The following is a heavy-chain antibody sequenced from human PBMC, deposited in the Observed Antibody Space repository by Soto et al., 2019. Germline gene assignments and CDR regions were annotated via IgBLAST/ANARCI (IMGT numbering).Heavy chain of an antibody. J-gene: IGHJ4*02. CDR1: GFTFSSTW. CDR3: ATAGSYRFDY. D-gene: IGHD1-26*01. V-gene: IGHV3-74*01. Sequence: EVQLVESGGTSVQPGGSLRLSCAASGFTFSSTWMHWVRQGPGKGLVWVSRMNGDGTSTNYADSVKGRFSISRDNAKNTLYLQMNSLRVEDTAAYYCATAGSYRFDYWGQGTLVTVSS. CDR2: MNGDGTST.